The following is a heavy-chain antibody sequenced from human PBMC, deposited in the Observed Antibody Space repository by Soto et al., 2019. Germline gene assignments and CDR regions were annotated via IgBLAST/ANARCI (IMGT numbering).Heavy chain of an antibody. CDR2: ISSSGTTI. V-gene: IGHV3-48*01. CDR1: GFTFSSNT. CDR3: ARGRMYYDFWHTFGDYMDV. Sequence: GGSLRLSCAASGFTFSSNTMNWVRQAPGKGLEWVSYISSSGTTIYYADSVKGRFTVSRDNAKNSLYLQMNSLRAEDTAVYYCARGRMYYDFWHTFGDYMDVWGKGTTVTVSS. D-gene: IGHD3-3*01. J-gene: IGHJ6*03.